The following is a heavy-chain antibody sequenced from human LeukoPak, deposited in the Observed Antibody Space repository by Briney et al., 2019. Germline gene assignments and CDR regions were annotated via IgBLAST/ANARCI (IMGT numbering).Heavy chain of an antibody. Sequence: GASVKVSCKASGYTFTSYAMHWVRQAPGQRLEWMGWINAGNGNTKYSQKFQGRVTITRDTSASTAYMELSSLRSEDTAVYYCARDLGYDYSSSSEFDYWGQGTLVTVSS. V-gene: IGHV1-3*01. D-gene: IGHD6-6*01. CDR1: GYTFTSYA. CDR3: ARDLGYDYSSSSEFDY. CDR2: INAGNGNT. J-gene: IGHJ4*02.